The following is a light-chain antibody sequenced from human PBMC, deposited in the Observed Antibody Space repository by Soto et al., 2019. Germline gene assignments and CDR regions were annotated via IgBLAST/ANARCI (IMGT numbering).Light chain of an antibody. J-gene: IGKJ2*01. V-gene: IGKV1-39*01. CDR3: QQTYSTPYT. CDR2: TSG. CDR1: QRITTY. Sequence: IHMTQAASSLSASVGGRVTITCRASQRITTYLNWYQQKPGEAPKLLISTSGTLQRGVPSRFSGSGSGTDFTLTITSLQRADFATYFCQQTYSTPYTFGQGTQLEI.